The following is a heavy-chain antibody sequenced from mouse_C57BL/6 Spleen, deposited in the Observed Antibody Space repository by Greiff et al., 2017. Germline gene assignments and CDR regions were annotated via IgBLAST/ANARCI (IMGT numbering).Heavy chain of an antibody. V-gene: IGHV1-81*01. J-gene: IGHJ2*01. CDR1: GYTFTSYG. D-gene: IGHD2-4*01. CDR3: ARVSYDYDPYYFDY. Sequence: VQLVESGAELARPGASVKLSCKASGYTFTSYGISWVKQRTGQGLEWIGEIYPRSGNTYYNEKFKGKATLTADKSSSTAYMELRSLTSEDSAVYFCARVSYDYDPYYFDYWGQGTTLTVSS. CDR2: IYPRSGNT.